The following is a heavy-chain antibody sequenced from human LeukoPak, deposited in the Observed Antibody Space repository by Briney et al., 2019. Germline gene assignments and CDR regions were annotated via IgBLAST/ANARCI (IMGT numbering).Heavy chain of an antibody. CDR3: ARSPSFSSSSHFDY. CDR1: GFTFSSYA. Sequence: GGSLRLSCAASGFTFSSYAMSWIRQAPGKGLEWVSYISSSGSTIYYADSVKGRFTISRDNAKNSLYLQMNSLRAEDTAVYYCARSPSFSSSSHFDYWGQGTLVTVSS. D-gene: IGHD6-13*01. V-gene: IGHV3-11*04. J-gene: IGHJ4*02. CDR2: ISSSGSTI.